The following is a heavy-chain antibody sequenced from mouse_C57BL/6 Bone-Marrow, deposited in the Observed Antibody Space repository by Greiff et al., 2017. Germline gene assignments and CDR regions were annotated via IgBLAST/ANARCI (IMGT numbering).Heavy chain of an antibody. CDR1: GFTFTDYY. Sequence: EVMLVESGGGLVQPGGSLSLSCAASGFTFTDYYMSWVRQPPGKALEWLGFIRNKANGYTTEYSASVKGRFTISRDNSQSILYLQMNALRAEDRATYYCARSPYDYYFDYWGQGTTLTVSS. J-gene: IGHJ2*01. CDR2: IRNKANGYTT. D-gene: IGHD2-4*01. CDR3: ARSPYDYYFDY. V-gene: IGHV7-3*01.